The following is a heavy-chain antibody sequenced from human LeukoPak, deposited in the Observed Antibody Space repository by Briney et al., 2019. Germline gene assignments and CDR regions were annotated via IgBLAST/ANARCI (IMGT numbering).Heavy chain of an antibody. Sequence: GGSLRLSCAASGFTFSSYSMNWVRQAPGKGLEWVSSISSSSSYIYYADSVKGRYTISKDNAKNSLYLQMNSLRAEDTAVYYCARAVDPFRSGYYFVDYWGQGTLVTVSS. D-gene: IGHD3-3*01. CDR2: ISSSSSYI. J-gene: IGHJ4*02. CDR3: ARAVDPFRSGYYFVDY. CDR1: GFTFSSYS. V-gene: IGHV3-21*01.